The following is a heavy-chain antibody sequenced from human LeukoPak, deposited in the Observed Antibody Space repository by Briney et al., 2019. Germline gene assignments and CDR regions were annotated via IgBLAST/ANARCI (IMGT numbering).Heavy chain of an antibody. Sequence: SVKVSCKASGGTFSSYGISWVRQAPGQGLEWMGGIIPIFGTANYAQKFQGRVTITAGESTSTAYMELSSLRAEDTAVYYCARGPDSSGYNSEYSFEYWGQGTLVTVSS. D-gene: IGHD3-22*01. CDR2: IIPIFGTA. J-gene: IGHJ4*02. V-gene: IGHV1-69*13. CDR1: GGTFSSYG. CDR3: ARGPDSSGYNSEYSFEY.